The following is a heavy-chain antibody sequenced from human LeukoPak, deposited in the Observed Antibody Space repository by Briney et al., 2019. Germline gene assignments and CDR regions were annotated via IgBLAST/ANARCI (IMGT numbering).Heavy chain of an antibody. J-gene: IGHJ3*02. V-gene: IGHV3-73*01. Sequence: PGGSLRLSCAASGFTFSSYGMHWVRQASGKGLEWVGRIRSKANNYATAYAASVKGRFTISRDDLKNTAYLQMNSLKTEDTAVYYCTRLGMAADDAFDIWGQGTMVTVSS. CDR1: GFTFSSYG. CDR3: TRLGMAADDAFDI. D-gene: IGHD5-24*01. CDR2: IRSKANNYAT.